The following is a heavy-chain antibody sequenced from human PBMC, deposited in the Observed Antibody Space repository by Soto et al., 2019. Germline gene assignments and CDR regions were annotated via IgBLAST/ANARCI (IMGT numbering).Heavy chain of an antibody. J-gene: IGHJ4*02. D-gene: IGHD2-2*02. Sequence: PSETLSLTCTVSGGSITTGGSYWIWIRQHPGKGLEWIGNIYHSGNTYYNPSLKSRLTISVDTSKNHFSLMVDSVTAADTAVYYCARARFQVLYGKPYFDSWGQGTLVTVSS. CDR2: IYHSGNT. V-gene: IGHV4-31*03. CDR3: ARARFQVLYGKPYFDS. CDR1: GGSITTGGSY.